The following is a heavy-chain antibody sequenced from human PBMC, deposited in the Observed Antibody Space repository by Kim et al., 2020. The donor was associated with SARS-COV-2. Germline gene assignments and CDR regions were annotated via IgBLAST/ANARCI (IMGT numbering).Heavy chain of an antibody. Sequence: ASVKVSCKASGYTFTSYAMNWVRQAPGQGLEWMGWINTNTGNPTYAQGFTGRFVFSLDTSVSTAYLQISSLKAEDTAVYYCARANPHYDFWSGPNPLYYYGMDVWGQGTTVTVSS. CDR1: GYTFTSYA. CDR2: INTNTGNP. V-gene: IGHV7-4-1*02. CDR3: ARANPHYDFWSGPNPLYYYGMDV. J-gene: IGHJ6*02. D-gene: IGHD3-3*01.